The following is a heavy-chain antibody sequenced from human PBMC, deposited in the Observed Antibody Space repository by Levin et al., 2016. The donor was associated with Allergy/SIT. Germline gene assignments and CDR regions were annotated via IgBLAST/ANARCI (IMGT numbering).Heavy chain of an antibody. CDR3: ASVAATPITYYYYGMDV. CDR2: INPSGGST. D-gene: IGHD2-15*01. Sequence: WVRQAPGQGLEWMGIINPSGGSTSYAQKFQGRVTMTRDTSTSTVYMELSSLRSEDTAVYYCASVAATPITYYYYGMDVWGQGTTVTVSS. V-gene: IGHV1-46*01. J-gene: IGHJ6*02.